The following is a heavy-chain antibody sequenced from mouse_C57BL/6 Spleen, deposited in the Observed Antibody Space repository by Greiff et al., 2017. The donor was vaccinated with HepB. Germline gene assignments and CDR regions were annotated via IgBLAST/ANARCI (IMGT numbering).Heavy chain of an antibody. D-gene: IGHD2-4*01. CDR2: IDPSDSYT. Sequence: QVQLQQPGAELVMPGASVKLSCKASGYTFTSYWMHWVKQRPGQGLEWIGEIDPSDSYTNYNQKFKGKSTLTVGKSSSTAYMQLSSLTSEDSAVYYCARRDYDGSYYAMGYWGQGTSVTVAS. CDR1: GYTFTSYW. CDR3: ARRDYDGSYYAMGY. V-gene: IGHV1-69*01. J-gene: IGHJ4*01.